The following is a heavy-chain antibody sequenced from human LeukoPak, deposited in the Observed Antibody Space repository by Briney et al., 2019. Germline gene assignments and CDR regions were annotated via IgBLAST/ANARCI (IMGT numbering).Heavy chain of an antibody. J-gene: IGHJ4*02. Sequence: GGSLRLSCAASGFTFDDYGMSWVRQAPGKGLEWVSGINWNAGSTGYADSVKGRFTISRDNANNSLYLQMNSLRAEDTALYYCGRGDRKGWYFDYWGQGTLVTVSS. V-gene: IGHV3-20*04. D-gene: IGHD6-19*01. CDR2: INWNAGST. CDR3: GRGDRKGWYFDY. CDR1: GFTFDDYG.